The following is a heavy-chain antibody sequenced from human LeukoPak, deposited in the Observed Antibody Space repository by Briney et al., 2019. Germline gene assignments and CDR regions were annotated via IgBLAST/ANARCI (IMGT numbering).Heavy chain of an antibody. D-gene: IGHD1-1*01. V-gene: IGHV3-21*01. CDR1: GFTFSSYS. J-gene: IGHJ4*02. Sequence: GGSLRLSCAASGFTFSSYSMNWVRQALGKGLEWVSSISSSSSYIYYADSVKGRFTISRDNAKNSLYLQMNSLRAEDTAVYYCARRAQTGTTDYWGQGTLVTVSS. CDR2: ISSSSSYI. CDR3: ARRAQTGTTDY.